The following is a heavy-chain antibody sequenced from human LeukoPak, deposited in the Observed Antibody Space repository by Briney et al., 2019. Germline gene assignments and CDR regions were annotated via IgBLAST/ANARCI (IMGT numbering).Heavy chain of an antibody. CDR3: AKDRKQWFRELVLFGY. V-gene: IGHV3-23*01. CDR2: ISGSGGST. CDR1: GFTFSSYA. J-gene: IGHJ4*02. D-gene: IGHD3-10*01. Sequence: GGSLRLSCAASGFTFSSYAMSWVRQAPGKGLEWVSAISGSGGSTYYADSVKGRFTISRDNSKNTLYLQMNSLRAEDTAVYYCAKDRKQWFRELVLFGYWGQGTLVTVSS.